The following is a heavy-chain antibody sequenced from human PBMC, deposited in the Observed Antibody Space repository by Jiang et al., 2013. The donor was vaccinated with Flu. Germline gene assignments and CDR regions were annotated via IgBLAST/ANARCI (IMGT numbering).Heavy chain of an antibody. V-gene: IGHV5-51*01. CDR3: ARLYYCSGGSCYSRGWFAP. D-gene: IGHD2-15*01. CDR1: GYTFTSYW. Sequence: GAEVKKPGESLKISCKASGYTFTSYWIGWVRQMPGKGLEWMGLIYPGDSDTRYSPSFQGQVTISADKSISTAYLQWSSLKASDTAMYYCARLYYCSGGSCYSRGWFAPWGQGTLVTVSS. J-gene: IGHJ5*02. CDR2: IYPGDSDT.